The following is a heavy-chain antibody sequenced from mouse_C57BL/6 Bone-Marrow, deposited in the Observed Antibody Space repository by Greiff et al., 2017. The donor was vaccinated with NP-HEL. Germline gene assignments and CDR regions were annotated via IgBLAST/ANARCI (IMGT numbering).Heavy chain of an antibody. CDR1: GYTFTSYW. Sequence: QVQLKQPGAELVKPGASVKLSCKASGYTFTSYWMHWVKQRPGRGLEWIGRIDPNSGGTKYNEKFKSKATLTVDKPSSTAYMQLSSLTSEDSAVYYCARSRDYGDWYFDVWGTGTTVTVSS. CDR2: IDPNSGGT. J-gene: IGHJ1*03. CDR3: ARSRDYGDWYFDV. V-gene: IGHV1-72*01. D-gene: IGHD2-4*01.